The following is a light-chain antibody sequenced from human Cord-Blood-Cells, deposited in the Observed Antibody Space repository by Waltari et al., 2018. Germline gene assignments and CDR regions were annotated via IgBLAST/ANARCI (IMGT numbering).Light chain of an antibody. CDR1: QSVSNN. V-gene: IGKV3-15*01. J-gene: IGKJ1*01. Sequence: DIVMTPSPATLSVSPGERATPSCRASQSVSNNLAWYQQKPGQAPRLLIYGASTRATGIPARFSGSGAGTEFTLTISSLQSEDFAVYYCQQYNNWWTFGQGTKVEIK. CDR3: QQYNNWWT. CDR2: GAS.